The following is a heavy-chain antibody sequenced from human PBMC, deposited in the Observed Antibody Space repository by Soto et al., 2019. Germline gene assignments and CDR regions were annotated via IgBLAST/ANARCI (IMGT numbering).Heavy chain of an antibody. CDR3: AGSLSNDGGDY. CDR1: GYTFTSYG. D-gene: IGHD1-1*01. Sequence: QVQLVQSGAEVKKPGASVKVSCKASGYTFTSYGISWVRQAPGQGLEWMGWISAYNGNTNYAQKLQGRVTMTTDTATRTAYMELRSRRSDDTAVYYCAGSLSNDGGDYWGQGTLVTVSS. CDR2: ISAYNGNT. J-gene: IGHJ4*02. V-gene: IGHV1-18*01.